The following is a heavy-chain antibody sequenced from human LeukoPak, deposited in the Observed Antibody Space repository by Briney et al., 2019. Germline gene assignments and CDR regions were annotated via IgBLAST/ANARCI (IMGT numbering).Heavy chain of an antibody. Sequence: PSETLSLTCTVSGGSISSYYWSWIRQPPGKGLEWIGYIYYSGSTNYNPSLKSRATISVDTSKNQFSLKLSSVTAADTAVYYCARDRRKLGLDYWGQGTLVTVSS. D-gene: IGHD1-26*01. J-gene: IGHJ4*02. V-gene: IGHV4-59*01. CDR1: GGSISSYY. CDR2: IYYSGST. CDR3: ARDRRKLGLDY.